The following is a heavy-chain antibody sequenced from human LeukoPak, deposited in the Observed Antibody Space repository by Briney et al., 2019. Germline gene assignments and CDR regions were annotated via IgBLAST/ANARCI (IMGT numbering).Heavy chain of an antibody. CDR2: IIPIFGTA. Sequence: SVKVSCKASGGTFSSYAISWVRQAPGQGLEWMGGIIPIFGTANYALKFQGRVTITADESTSTAYMELSRLRSEDTAVYYCARPWLVQNYYYGMDVWGKGTTVTVSS. J-gene: IGHJ6*04. CDR1: GGTFSSYA. CDR3: ARPWLVQNYYYGMDV. D-gene: IGHD6-19*01. V-gene: IGHV1-69*01.